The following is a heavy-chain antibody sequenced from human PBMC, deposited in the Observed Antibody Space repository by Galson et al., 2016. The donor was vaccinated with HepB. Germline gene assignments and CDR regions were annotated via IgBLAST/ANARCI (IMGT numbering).Heavy chain of an antibody. J-gene: IGHJ4*02. Sequence: SETLSLTCAVYGGSFSGYYWSWIRQPPGKGLEWIGQINHSGSTNYNPSLKSRVTISVDTSKNQFSLKLSSVTAADTAVYYCARGPPPYGDYPFRLDGDNWGQGTLVTVSS. V-gene: IGHV4-34*01. CDR1: GGSFSGYY. D-gene: IGHD4-17*01. CDR2: INHSGST. CDR3: ARGPPPYGDYPFRLDGDN.